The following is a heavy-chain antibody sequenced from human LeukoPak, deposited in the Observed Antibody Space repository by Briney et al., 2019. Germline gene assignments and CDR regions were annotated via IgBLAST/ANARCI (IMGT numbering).Heavy chain of an antibody. CDR3: AKRKVKWELDY. D-gene: IGHD1-26*01. J-gene: IGHJ4*02. CDR2: VSYDGNDK. V-gene: IGHV3-30*18. Sequence: GGSLRLSCAASGFTFSSFAMHWVRQAPGKGLEWVADVSYDGNDKYYADSVRGRFTISRDNSKNTVYLQMNSLRPEDTAVYYCAKRKVKWELDYWSQGTLVTVSS. CDR1: GFTFSSFA.